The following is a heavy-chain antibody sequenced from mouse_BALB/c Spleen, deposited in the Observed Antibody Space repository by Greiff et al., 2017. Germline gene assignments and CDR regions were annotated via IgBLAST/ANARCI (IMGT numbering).Heavy chain of an antibody. J-gene: IGHJ1*01. D-gene: IGHD1-1*01. CDR2: IYPGDGDT. CDR3: ARGGYGSRYFDV. CDR1: GYAFSSYW. V-gene: IGHV1-80*01. Sequence: VHLVESGAELVRPGSSVKISCKASGYAFSSYWMNWVKQRPGQGLEWIGQIYPGDGDTNYNGKFKGKATLTADKSSSTAYMQLSSLTSEDSAVYFCARGGYGSRYFDVWGAGTTVTVSS.